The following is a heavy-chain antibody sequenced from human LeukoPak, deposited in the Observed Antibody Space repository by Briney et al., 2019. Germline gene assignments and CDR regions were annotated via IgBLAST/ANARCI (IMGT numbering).Heavy chain of an antibody. CDR2: INPNSGGT. CDR3: ARVRGVMIFGWIDAFDI. CDR1: GYTFTGYY. J-gene: IGHJ3*02. Sequence: GASVKVSCKASGYTFTGYYMHWVRQAPAQGLEWMGRINPNSGGTNYAQKFQGRVTMTRDTSISTAYMELSRLRSDDTAVYYCARVRGVMIFGWIDAFDIWGQGTMVTVSS. D-gene: IGHD3-10*01. V-gene: IGHV1-2*06.